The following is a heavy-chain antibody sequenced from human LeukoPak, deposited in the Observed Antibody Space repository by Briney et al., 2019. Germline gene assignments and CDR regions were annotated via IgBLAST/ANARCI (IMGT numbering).Heavy chain of an antibody. V-gene: IGHV3-30*18. CDR2: IPYDGSNK. Sequence: GGSLRLSCAASGFTFSSYGMHWVRQAPGKGLEWVAVIPYDGSNKYYADSVKGRFTISRDNSKNTLYLQMNSLRAEDTAVYYCAKLAVAGPGYYYYMDVWGKGTTVTVSS. J-gene: IGHJ6*03. CDR1: GFTFSSYG. D-gene: IGHD6-19*01. CDR3: AKLAVAGPGYYYYMDV.